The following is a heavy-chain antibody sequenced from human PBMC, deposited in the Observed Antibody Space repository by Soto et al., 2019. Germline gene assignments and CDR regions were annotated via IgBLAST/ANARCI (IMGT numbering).Heavy chain of an antibody. J-gene: IGHJ5*02. D-gene: IGHD1-26*01. CDR1: GGSISSYY. Sequence: SETLSLTCTVSGGSISSYYWSWIRQPPGKGLEWIGYIYYSGSTNYNPSLKSRVTISVDTSKNQFSPKLSSVTAADTAVYYCARDRDSGSYPDWFDPWGQGTLVTVSS. CDR2: IYYSGST. CDR3: ARDRDSGSYPDWFDP. V-gene: IGHV4-59*01.